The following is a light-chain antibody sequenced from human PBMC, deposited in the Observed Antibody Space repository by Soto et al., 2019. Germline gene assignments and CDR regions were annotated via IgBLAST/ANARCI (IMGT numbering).Light chain of an antibody. V-gene: IGKV1-39*01. Sequence: DIQMTQSPSSLSASVGDRVTITCRASRNMKTWLNWYQQRPGKAPKLLIYAASSLHSGVPSRFSGSGSGTHFTLTISSLQPEDFAIYYCQQSHDTPPTFGQGTKVDIK. CDR2: AAS. CDR1: RNMKTW. J-gene: IGKJ1*01. CDR3: QQSHDTPPT.